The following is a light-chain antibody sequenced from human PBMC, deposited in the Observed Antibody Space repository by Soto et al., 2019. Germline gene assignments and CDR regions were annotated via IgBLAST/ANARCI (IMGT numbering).Light chain of an antibody. Sequence: QAVVTQPPSVSGAPGQRVTISCTGSSSNIGAGYDVNWYQQLPGTAPKLLIFGDSNRPSGVPDRFSGSKSGTSASLVITGLQADDEADYYCSCYTSTTWVFGGGTKLTVL. CDR2: GDS. CDR3: SCYTSTTWV. CDR1: SSNIGAGYD. V-gene: IGLV1-40*01. J-gene: IGLJ3*02.